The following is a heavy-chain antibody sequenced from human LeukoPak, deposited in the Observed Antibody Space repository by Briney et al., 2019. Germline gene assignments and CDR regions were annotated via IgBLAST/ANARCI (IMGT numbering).Heavy chain of an antibody. J-gene: IGHJ3*02. CDR1: GGSISSYY. CDR2: IYTSEST. CDR3: ARFPSYGPRRGAFDI. Sequence: SETLSLTCTVSGGSISSYYWSWIRQPAGKGLEWIGRIYTSESTNYNPSLKSRVTMSVDTSKNQFSLKLSSVTAADTAVYYCARFPSYGPRRGAFDIWGQGTMVTVSS. D-gene: IGHD3-10*01. V-gene: IGHV4-4*07.